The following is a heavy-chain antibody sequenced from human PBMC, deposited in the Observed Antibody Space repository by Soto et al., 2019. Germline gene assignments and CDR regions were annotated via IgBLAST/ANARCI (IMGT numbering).Heavy chain of an antibody. CDR3: ARGLNYVVY. CDR2: INQSGST. J-gene: IGHJ4*02. V-gene: IGHV4-34*01. D-gene: IGHD2-15*01. Sequence: SETLSLTCAVYGGSFSGYYWSWLRQPPGKGLEWIGEINQSGSTNYNPSLKSRVTISIDTSKNQFSLKVSSVTAADTAVYYCARGLNYVVYWGQGPLVTVYS. CDR1: GGSFSGYY.